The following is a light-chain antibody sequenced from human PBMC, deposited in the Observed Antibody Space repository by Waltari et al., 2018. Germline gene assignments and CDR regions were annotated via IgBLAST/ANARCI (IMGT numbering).Light chain of an antibody. CDR3: SSYRRSSTYVL. CDR1: SSDVGGYNF. J-gene: IGLJ2*01. V-gene: IGLV2-14*03. CDR2: DVS. Sequence: QSALTQPASVSGSPGQSITISCSGISSDVGGYNFVSWYQQHPGKAPKLLIFDVSNRPSVVSNRFSGSKSGNTASLTISGLQPEDEADYYCSSYRRSSTYVLLGGGTKLTVL.